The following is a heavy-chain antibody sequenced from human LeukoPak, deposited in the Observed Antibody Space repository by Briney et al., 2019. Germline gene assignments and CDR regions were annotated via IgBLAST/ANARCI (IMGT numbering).Heavy chain of an antibody. J-gene: IGHJ4*02. Sequence: GGSLRLSCAASGFTFSSYSMSWVRQAPGKGLEWVSSISSSSSYIYYADSVRGRFTISRDNAKNSLYLQMNSPRAEDTAVYYCARGGYSGYDRFDYWGQGTLVTVSS. CDR3: ARGGYSGYDRFDY. CDR1: GFTFSSYS. D-gene: IGHD5-12*01. V-gene: IGHV3-21*01. CDR2: ISSSSSYI.